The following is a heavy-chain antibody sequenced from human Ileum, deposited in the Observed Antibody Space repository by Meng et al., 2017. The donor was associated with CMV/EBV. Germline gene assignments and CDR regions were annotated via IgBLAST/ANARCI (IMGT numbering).Heavy chain of an antibody. CDR3: ARAKPPHPDCSSTSCYPDDYYYGMDV. J-gene: IGHJ6*02. Sequence: WVRQAPGQGLEWVGGIIPIFGTANHAQKLQGRVTITTDESRSTAYMELSSLRSEDTAVYYCARAKPPHPDCSSTSCYPDDYYYGMDVWGQGTTVTVSS. CDR2: IIPIFGTA. D-gene: IGHD2-2*01. V-gene: IGHV1-69*05.